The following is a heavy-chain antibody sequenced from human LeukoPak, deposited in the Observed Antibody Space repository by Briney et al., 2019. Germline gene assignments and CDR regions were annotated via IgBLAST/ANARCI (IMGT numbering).Heavy chain of an antibody. CDR2: IRYDGSNK. Sequence: GGSLRISCAASGFTFSSYAMHWVRQAPGKGLEWVAFIRYDGSNKYYADSVKGRFTISRDNSKNTLYLQMNSLRAEDTAVYYCAKTLRELSGGAFDIWGQGTMVTVSS. D-gene: IGHD1-26*01. J-gene: IGHJ3*02. CDR3: AKTLRELSGGAFDI. V-gene: IGHV3-30*02. CDR1: GFTFSSYA.